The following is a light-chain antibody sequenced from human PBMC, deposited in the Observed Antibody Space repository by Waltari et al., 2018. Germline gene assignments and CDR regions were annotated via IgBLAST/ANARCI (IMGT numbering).Light chain of an antibody. J-gene: IGKJ1*01. CDR2: EVS. Sequence: IVMTQTPLSLSVTPGQTASIFCKSSQSLLDSNGKTYLYWYLQKPGQPPQLLIYEVSNRFPGVPDRFNGSGSGTDFALKSSRVEAEDVGVYYCMQSIELPRTFGQGTKVEIK. V-gene: IGKV2D-29*01. CDR1: QSLLDSNGKTY. CDR3: MQSIELPRT.